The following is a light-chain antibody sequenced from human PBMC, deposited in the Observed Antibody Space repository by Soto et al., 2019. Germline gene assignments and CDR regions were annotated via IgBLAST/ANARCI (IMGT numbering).Light chain of an antibody. CDR3: LQDYTYPYT. CDR2: GAS. J-gene: IGKJ2*01. Sequence: AIQMTQSPSSLSASVGDRVTITCRASQGIRNELGWYQQKPGKAPKLLLYGASSLQSGVPSRFSGSGSGTDFTLTISSLQPEHFATYYCLQDYTYPYTFGQGTKVDIK. V-gene: IGKV1-6*01. CDR1: QGIRNE.